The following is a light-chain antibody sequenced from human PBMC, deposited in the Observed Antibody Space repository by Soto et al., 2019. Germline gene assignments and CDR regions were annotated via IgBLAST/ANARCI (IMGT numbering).Light chain of an antibody. J-gene: IGKJ5*01. Sequence: EIVLTQSPGTLSLSPGERATLSCRASQSVSSSYLVWYQQKPGQAPRLLIYTASTRATGIPDRFSGSGSGTDFTLTIRRLEPEDFAVYYCQQYGSSPFTFGQGTRLEIK. V-gene: IGKV3-20*01. CDR2: TAS. CDR3: QQYGSSPFT. CDR1: QSVSSSY.